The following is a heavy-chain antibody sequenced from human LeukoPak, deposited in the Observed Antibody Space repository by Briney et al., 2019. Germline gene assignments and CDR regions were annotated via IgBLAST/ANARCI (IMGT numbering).Heavy chain of an antibody. CDR1: GGSISSGGYS. D-gene: IGHD2-2*01. J-gene: IGHJ3*02. Sequence: SETLSLTCAVSGGSISSGGYSWSWIRQPPGKGLEWIGYIYHSGSTYYNPSLKGRVTISVDRSKNQFSLKLSSVTAADTAVYYCARDCQRVGWTSCCDAFDIWGQGTMVTVSS. CDR3: ARDCQRVGWTSCCDAFDI. CDR2: IYHSGST. V-gene: IGHV4-30-2*01.